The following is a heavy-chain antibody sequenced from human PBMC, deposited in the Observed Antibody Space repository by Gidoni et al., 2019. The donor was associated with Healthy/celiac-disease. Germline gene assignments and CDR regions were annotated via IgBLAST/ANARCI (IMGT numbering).Heavy chain of an antibody. V-gene: IGHV4-34*01. CDR3: ARVVGDCGGDCYSRRYFDL. CDR1: GGSFSGYY. Sequence: QVQLQQWGAGLLKPSETLSLPCAVYGGSFSGYYWSWIRQPPGKGLEWIGEINHSGSTNYNPSLKSRVTISVDTSKNQFSLKLSSVTAADTAVYYCARVVGDCGGDCYSRRYFDLWGRGTLVTVSS. J-gene: IGHJ2*01. CDR2: INHSGST. D-gene: IGHD2-21*02.